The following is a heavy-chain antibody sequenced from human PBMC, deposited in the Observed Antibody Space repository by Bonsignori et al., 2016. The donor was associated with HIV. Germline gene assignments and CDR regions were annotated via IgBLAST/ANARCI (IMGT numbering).Heavy chain of an antibody. Sequence: GESLKISCAASGFTFSSYAMSWVRQAPGKGLEWVSAISGSGGSTYYADSVKGRFTISRDNSKNTLYLQMNSLRAEDTAVYYCAKVQYSSHGYYYYYYMDVWGKGTTVTVSS. J-gene: IGHJ6*03. V-gene: IGHV3-23*01. CDR2: ISGSGGST. D-gene: IGHD6-6*01. CDR1: GFTFSSYA. CDR3: AKVQYSSHGYYYYYYMDV.